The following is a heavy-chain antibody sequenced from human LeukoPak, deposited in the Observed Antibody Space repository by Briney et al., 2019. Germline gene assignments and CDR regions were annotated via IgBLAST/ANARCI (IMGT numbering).Heavy chain of an antibody. V-gene: IGHV4-4*07. CDR3: ARGQDCSSTSCYRYYYYYMDV. CDR2: IYTSGSN. J-gene: IGHJ6*03. D-gene: IGHD2-2*02. CDR1: GGSISSYY. Sequence: SETLSLTCTVSGGSISSYYWSWIRQPAGKGLEWIGRIYTSGSNNYNPALKSRVTMSSDTSKNQFSLNLSSVTAAHTAVYYCARGQDCSSTSCYRYYYYYMDVWGKGTTVTVSS.